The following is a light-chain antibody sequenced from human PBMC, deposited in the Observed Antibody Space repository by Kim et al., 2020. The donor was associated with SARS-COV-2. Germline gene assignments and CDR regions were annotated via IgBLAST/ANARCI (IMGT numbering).Light chain of an antibody. Sequence: SLGARVTITCRASQMISNYLIWYQQKRPGTSPKLLIYDAFSLHTGVPPRFSGSLSGTNFSLTIRSLQPEDFATYYCQQSFNKPITFGQGTRLDIK. V-gene: IGKV1-39*01. CDR3: QQSFNKPIT. J-gene: IGKJ5*01. CDR1: QMISNY. CDR2: DAF.